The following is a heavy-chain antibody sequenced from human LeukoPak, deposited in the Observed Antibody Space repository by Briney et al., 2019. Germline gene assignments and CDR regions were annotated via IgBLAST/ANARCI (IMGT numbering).Heavy chain of an antibody. D-gene: IGHD1-14*01. CDR2: ISGSGGSA. CDR1: GGTFSSYA. CDR3: ARDKGILDHTDAFDI. V-gene: IGHV3-23*01. J-gene: IGHJ3*02. Sequence: SYKASGGTFSSYAMSWVRQAPGKGLEWVSAISGSGGSAYYADSVKGRFTISRDNSKNTLYLQMNSLRAEDTAVYYCARDKGILDHTDAFDIWGQGTMVTVSP.